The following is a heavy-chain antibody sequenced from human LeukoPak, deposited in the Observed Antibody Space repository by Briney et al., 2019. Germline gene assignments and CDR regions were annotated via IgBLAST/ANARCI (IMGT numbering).Heavy chain of an antibody. CDR2: IYYSGST. D-gene: IGHD2-15*01. CDR1: GGSISSSSYY. CDR3: ARDLIVVVVAATRPGWFDP. J-gene: IGHJ5*02. V-gene: IGHV4-39*07. Sequence: PSETLSLTCTVSGGSISSSSYYWGWIRQPPGKGLEWIGSIYYSGSTYYNPSLKSRVTISVDTSKNQFSLKLSSVTAADTAVYYCARDLIVVVVAATRPGWFDPWGQGTLVTVSS.